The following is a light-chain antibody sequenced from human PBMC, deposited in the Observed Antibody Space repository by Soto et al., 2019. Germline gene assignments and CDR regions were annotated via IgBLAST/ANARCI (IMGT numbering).Light chain of an antibody. V-gene: IGKV4-1*01. CDR1: QSVLYSSDNNNY. CDR2: WAS. Sequence: DIVMTQSPDSLAVSLGERATINCKSSQSVLYSSDNNNYLAWYQQKPGQPPKLLIYWASTRESGVPDRFSGSGSGTDFTHTISSLQAEDVAVYYCQQYYSLWTFGQGTKVEVK. J-gene: IGKJ1*01. CDR3: QQYYSLWT.